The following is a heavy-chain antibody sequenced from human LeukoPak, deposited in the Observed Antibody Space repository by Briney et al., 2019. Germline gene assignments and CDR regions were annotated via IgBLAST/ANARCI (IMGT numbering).Heavy chain of an antibody. J-gene: IGHJ4*02. Sequence: GASLQISCEGSGFIFTTYWIGWGRQLPGKGLEWMGIIYAGDSDTRYSPSFQGQVTISADKSISTAYLQWSSLKASDTAVYYCARHQIVGATRSPFDYWGQGTLVTVSS. CDR3: ARHQIVGATRSPFDY. CDR1: GFIFTTYW. D-gene: IGHD1-26*01. V-gene: IGHV5-51*01. CDR2: IYAGDSDT.